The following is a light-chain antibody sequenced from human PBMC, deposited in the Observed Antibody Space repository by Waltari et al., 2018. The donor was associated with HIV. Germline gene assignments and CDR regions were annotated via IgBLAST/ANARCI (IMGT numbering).Light chain of an antibody. Sequence: QSALTQSASVSGSPVPSITISCTGTSRAVGASTLVSWYQHHPGEVPKLLIYEVTKRPSGVSTRFSGSKSGNTASLTISGLQAEDEADYYCCSYAGSGLVFGGGTKLTVL. J-gene: IGLJ3*02. CDR1: SRAVGASTL. V-gene: IGLV2-23*02. CDR3: CSYAGSGLV. CDR2: EVT.